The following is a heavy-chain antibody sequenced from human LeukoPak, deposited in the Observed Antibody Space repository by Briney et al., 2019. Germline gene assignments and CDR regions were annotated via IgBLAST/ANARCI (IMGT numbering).Heavy chain of an antibody. CDR2: INPNSGGT. J-gene: IGHJ4*02. D-gene: IGHD4-23*01. Sequence: GASVKVSCKASGYTFTGYYMHWVRQAPGQGLEWMGWINPNSGGTNYAQKFQGRVTMTRDTSISTAYMELSRLRSDDTAVYYCARANGNSYFAPDYWGQGTLVTVSS. CDR1: GYTFTGYY. V-gene: IGHV1-2*02. CDR3: ARANGNSYFAPDY.